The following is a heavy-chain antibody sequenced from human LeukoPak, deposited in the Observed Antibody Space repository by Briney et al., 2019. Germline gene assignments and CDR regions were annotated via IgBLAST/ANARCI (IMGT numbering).Heavy chain of an antibody. D-gene: IGHD2-15*01. J-gene: IGHJ5*02. V-gene: IGHV4-59*01. CDR1: GGSISSYY. CDR2: IYYSGST. Sequence: SETLSLTCTVSGGSISSYYWSWIRQPPGKGLEWTGYIYYSGSTNYNPSLKSRVTISVDTSKNQFSLKLSSVTAADTAVYYCARRDFDCSGGSCYFGYSWFDPWGQGTLVTVSS. CDR3: ARRDFDCSGGSCYFGYSWFDP.